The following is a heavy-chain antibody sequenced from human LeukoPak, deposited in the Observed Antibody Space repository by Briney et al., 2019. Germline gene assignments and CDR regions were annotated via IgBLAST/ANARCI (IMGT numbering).Heavy chain of an antibody. CDR2: IYSGGAT. CDR3: ARDPPAVKSGTYG. V-gene: IGHV3-66*01. D-gene: IGHD4-11*01. CDR1: GVAVGNNY. Sequence: PGGSLRLSCAASGVAVGNNYMIWVRQAPGKGLEWVSRIYSGGATYYADSVKGRFTISRDGSKNTLFLQMNSLRAEDTAVYYCARDPPAVKSGTYGWGQGTLVTVSS. J-gene: IGHJ4*02.